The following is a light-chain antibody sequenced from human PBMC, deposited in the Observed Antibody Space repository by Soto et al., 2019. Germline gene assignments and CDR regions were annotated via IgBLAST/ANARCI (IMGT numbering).Light chain of an antibody. Sequence: EIVMTQSPATLFVSPGERATLSCRASQSVSSNLAWYQQKPGQAPRLLIYGASTRATGIPARFSGSGSGTEFTLTISSLQSEDFAIYFCQQYNNWPRTFGQGTKVEFK. CDR1: QSVSSN. CDR3: QQYNNWPRT. CDR2: GAS. V-gene: IGKV3-15*01. J-gene: IGKJ1*01.